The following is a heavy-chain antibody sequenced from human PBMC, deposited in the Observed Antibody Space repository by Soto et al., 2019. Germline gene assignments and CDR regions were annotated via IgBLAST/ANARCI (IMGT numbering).Heavy chain of an antibody. CDR2: ISYDENYI. V-gene: IGHV3-30*04. CDR1: GFAFSSYA. D-gene: IGHD3-16*01. J-gene: IGHJ6*02. CDR3: AKGILSATIGPYAMDV. Sequence: PGGSLRLSCEASGFAFSSYAMHWVSQAPGKGLEWVGVISYDENYIYYADSVKGRFTISRDNSKNTLYVQVNSLRPEDTAVYYCAKGILSATIGPYAMDVWGQGTTVTVSS.